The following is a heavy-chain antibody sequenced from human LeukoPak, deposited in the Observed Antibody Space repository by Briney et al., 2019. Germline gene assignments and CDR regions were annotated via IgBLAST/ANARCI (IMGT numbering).Heavy chain of an antibody. D-gene: IGHD3-22*01. V-gene: IGHV3-11*04. J-gene: IGHJ4*02. CDR3: AKDGTSSGYYPRYFDY. Sequence: GGSLRLSCAASGFTFSDYYISWIRQAPGKGLEWVSYISSSGSNIYYADSVKGRFTISRDNAKNSLYLQMNSLRAEDTAVYYCAKDGTSSGYYPRYFDYWGQGTLVTVSS. CDR1: GFTFSDYY. CDR2: ISSSGSNI.